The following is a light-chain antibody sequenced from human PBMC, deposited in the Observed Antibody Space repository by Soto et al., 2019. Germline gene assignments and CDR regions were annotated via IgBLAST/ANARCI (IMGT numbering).Light chain of an antibody. CDR2: EDD. CDR1: SRDDGIYNL. J-gene: IGLJ2*01. V-gene: IGLV2-23*01. Sequence: QSALTKPASVSGSPGQSITISCTGTSRDDGIYNLVSWYQQYPGKAPTLMIFEDDERPSGVSNRFSGSQSGNTASLTISGLQAEDEADYYCYSYAGRSTSVFGGGTKLTVL. CDR3: YSYAGRSTSV.